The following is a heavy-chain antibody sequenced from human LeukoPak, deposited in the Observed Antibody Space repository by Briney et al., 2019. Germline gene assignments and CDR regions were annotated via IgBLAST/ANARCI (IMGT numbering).Heavy chain of an antibody. D-gene: IGHD5-12*01. CDR1: RFTFGYYA. V-gene: IGHV3-49*03. CDR2: IRDKPYGGTT. Sequence: GRSLRLSCTTSRFTFGYYAMSWFRQAPGKGLEWVGFIRDKPYGGTTEYAASVKGRFTISRYDSKSIAYLQMNSLKTEDTAVYYCTRVLGYGGYLYFYYWGQGTLVTVSS. CDR3: TRVLGYGGYLYFYY. J-gene: IGHJ4*02.